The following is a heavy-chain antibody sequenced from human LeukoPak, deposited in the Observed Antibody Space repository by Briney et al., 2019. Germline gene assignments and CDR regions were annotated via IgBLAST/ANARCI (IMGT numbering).Heavy chain of an antibody. D-gene: IGHD3-16*01. V-gene: IGHV1-2*02. J-gene: IGHJ4*02. Sequence: ASVKVSCKASGYTFTGYYKHWVRQAPGQGLEWMGWINPNSGGTISSQNFQGRVTLTRDTSISTAYMELSRLRSDDTAVYYCARGGGGGYDYWGQGTLVTVSS. CDR1: GYTFTGYY. CDR2: INPNSGGT. CDR3: ARGGGGGYDY.